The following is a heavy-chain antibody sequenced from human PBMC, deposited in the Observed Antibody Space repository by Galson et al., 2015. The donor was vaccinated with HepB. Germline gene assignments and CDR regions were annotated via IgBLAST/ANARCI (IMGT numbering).Heavy chain of an antibody. Sequence: SLRLSCAASGFTFSDYYMSWIRQAPGKGLEWVSYISSSSSYTNYADSVKGRFTISRDNAKNSLYLQMNSLRAEDTAVYYCARGDVDTAIAVGYWGQGTLVTVSS. CDR2: ISSSSSYT. D-gene: IGHD5-18*01. J-gene: IGHJ4*02. V-gene: IGHV3-11*06. CDR1: GFTFSDYY. CDR3: ARGDVDTAIAVGY.